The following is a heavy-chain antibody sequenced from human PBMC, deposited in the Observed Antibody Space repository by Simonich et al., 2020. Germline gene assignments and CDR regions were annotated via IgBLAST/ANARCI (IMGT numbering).Heavy chain of an antibody. CDR2: IIPILCIA. J-gene: IGHJ4*02. Sequence: QVQLVQSGAEVKKPGSSVKVSCKASGGTFSSYAISWVRQAPGQGLEWLVEIIPILCIANYAQKFQGRVTITADKSTSTAYMELSSLRSEDTAVYYCARTNTMRELDTMVRGVDYFYYWGQGTLVTVSS. CDR3: ARTNTMRELDTMVRGVDYFYY. V-gene: IGHV1-69*09. D-gene: IGHD3-10*01. CDR1: GGTFSSYA.